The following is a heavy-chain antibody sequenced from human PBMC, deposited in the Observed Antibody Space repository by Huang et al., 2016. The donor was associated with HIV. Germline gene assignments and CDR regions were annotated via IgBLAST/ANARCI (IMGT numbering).Heavy chain of an antibody. Sequence: QVQLVQSGAEVKKPGSSVKVSCKASGGTFSSYAISWVRQAPGQGLEGMGGIIPSFGTANDAQKFQGRVTITADESTSTAYMELSSLRSEDTAVYYCARVESRRYYDSSGYYYWGQGTLVTVSS. CDR1: GGTFSSYA. CDR3: ARVESRRYYDSSGYYY. CDR2: IIPSFGTA. J-gene: IGHJ4*02. D-gene: IGHD3-22*01. V-gene: IGHV1-69*01.